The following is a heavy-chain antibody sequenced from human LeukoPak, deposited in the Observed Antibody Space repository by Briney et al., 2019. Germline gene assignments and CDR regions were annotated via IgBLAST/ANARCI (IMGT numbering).Heavy chain of an antibody. V-gene: IGHV1-8*01. CDR1: GYTFTSYD. J-gene: IGHJ4*02. CDR2: KNPNSGNT. Sequence: AASVKVSCKASGYTFTSYDINWVRQATGQGLEWMGWKNPNSGNTGYAQKFQGRVTMTRNTSISTAYMELSSLRSEDTAVYYCARAGGYCGRISCPYYFDYWGQGSLVAVSS. D-gene: IGHD2-15*01. CDR3: ARAGGYCGRISCPYYFDY.